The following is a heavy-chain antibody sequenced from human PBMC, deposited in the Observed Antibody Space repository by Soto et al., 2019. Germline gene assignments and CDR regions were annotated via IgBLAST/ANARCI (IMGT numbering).Heavy chain of an antibody. Sequence: QVQLVQSGAEVKKPGSSVKVSCKASGGTFGNSAISWVRQAPGQGLEWMGGIIPSFATGNSAPEFQGRLTITADKTTTTAYMELSSLRSEDTAVYYCASSYYGSGSYWFYGMDVWGQGTTVTVSS. CDR3: ASSYYGSGSYWFYGMDV. CDR2: IIPSFATG. D-gene: IGHD3-10*01. V-gene: IGHV1-69*06. CDR1: GGTFGNSA. J-gene: IGHJ6*02.